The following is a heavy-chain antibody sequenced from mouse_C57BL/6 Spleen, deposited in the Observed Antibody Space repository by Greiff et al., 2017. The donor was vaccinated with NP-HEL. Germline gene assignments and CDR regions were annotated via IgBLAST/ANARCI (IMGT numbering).Heavy chain of an antibody. V-gene: IGHV1-26*01. D-gene: IGHD6-2*01. Sequence: EVQLQQSGPELVKPGASVKISCKASGYTFTDYYMNWVKQSHGKSLEWIGDINPNNGGTSYNQKFKGKATLTVDKSSSTAYMELRSLTSEDSAVYYCARRGVSVYAMDYWGQGTSVTVSS. CDR1: GYTFTDYY. CDR3: ARRGVSVYAMDY. CDR2: INPNNGGT. J-gene: IGHJ4*01.